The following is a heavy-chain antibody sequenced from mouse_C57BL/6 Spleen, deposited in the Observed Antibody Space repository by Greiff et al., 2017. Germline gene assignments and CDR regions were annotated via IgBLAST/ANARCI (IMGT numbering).Heavy chain of an antibody. Sequence: VQLQQSGAELVKPGASVKLSCKASGYTFTEYTIHWVKQRSGQGLEWIGWFYPGSGSIKYNEKFKDKATLTADKSSSAVYMELSRLTSEDSAVYFCARHEGVDDGGSSDWYFDVWGTGTTVTVSS. CDR2: FYPGSGSI. CDR1: GYTFTEYT. D-gene: IGHD1-1*01. V-gene: IGHV1-62-2*01. CDR3: ARHEGVDDGGSSDWYFDV. J-gene: IGHJ1*03.